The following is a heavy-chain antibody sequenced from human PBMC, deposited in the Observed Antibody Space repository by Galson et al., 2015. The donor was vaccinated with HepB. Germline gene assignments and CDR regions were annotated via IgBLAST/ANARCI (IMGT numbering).Heavy chain of an antibody. CDR1: GFTFSDYY. CDR3: ARDHDSSGSIAFDY. Sequence: SLRLSCAASGFTFSDYYTSWIRQAPGKGLEWVSYISSSGSTIYYADSVKGRFTISRDNAKNSLYLQMNSLRAEDTAVYYCARDHDSSGSIAFDYWGQGTLVTVSS. J-gene: IGHJ4*02. V-gene: IGHV3-11*01. D-gene: IGHD3-22*01. CDR2: ISSSGSTI.